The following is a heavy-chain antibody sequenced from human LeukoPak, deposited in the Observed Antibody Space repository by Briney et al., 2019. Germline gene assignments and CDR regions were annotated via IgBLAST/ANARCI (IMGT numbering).Heavy chain of an antibody. CDR3: ARSESSWNSPLFDY. D-gene: IGHD1-7*01. V-gene: IGHV1-2*02. CDR1: GYTFTGYY. J-gene: IGHJ4*02. CDR2: INPNSGGT. Sequence: ASVKVSCKASGYTFTGYYMHWVRQAPGQGLEWMGWINPNSGGTNYAQKFQGRVTMTRDTSISTAYMELSRLRSDDTAVYYCARSESSWNSPLFDYWGQGTLVTVSS.